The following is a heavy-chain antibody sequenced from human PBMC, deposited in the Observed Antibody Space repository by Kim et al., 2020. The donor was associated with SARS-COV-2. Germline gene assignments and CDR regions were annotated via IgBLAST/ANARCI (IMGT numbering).Heavy chain of an antibody. J-gene: IGHJ1*01. D-gene: IGHD1-1*01. CDR2: IWYDGSNK. Sequence: GGSLRLSCAASGFTFSSYGMHWVRQAPGKGLEWVAVIWYDGSNKNYADSAKGRFTISRDNSRNTLYLQMNSLRAEDTAVYYCARDLRYFAETLAHWGQGT. CDR1: GFTFSSYG. V-gene: IGHV3-33*01. CDR3: ARDLRYFAETLAH.